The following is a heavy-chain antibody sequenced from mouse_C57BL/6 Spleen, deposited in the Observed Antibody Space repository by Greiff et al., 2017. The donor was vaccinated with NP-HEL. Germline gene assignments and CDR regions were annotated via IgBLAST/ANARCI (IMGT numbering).Heavy chain of an antibody. CDR1: GYTFTSYW. D-gene: IGHD2-5*01. J-gene: IGHJ2*01. V-gene: IGHV1-59*01. Sequence: QVQLQQPGAELVRPGTSVKLSCKASGYTFTSYWMHWVKQRPGQGLEWIGVIDPSDSYTNYNQKFKGKATLTVDTSSSTAYMQLSSLTSEDSAVYYCARRYYSIDYWGQGTTLTVSS. CDR2: IDPSDSYT. CDR3: ARRYYSIDY.